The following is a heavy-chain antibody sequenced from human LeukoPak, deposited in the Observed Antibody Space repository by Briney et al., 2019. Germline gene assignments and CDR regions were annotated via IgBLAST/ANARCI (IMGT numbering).Heavy chain of an antibody. V-gene: IGHV1-18*01. J-gene: IGHJ4*02. CDR2: ISAYNGNT. D-gene: IGHD2-2*01. Sequence: ASVKVSCKASGYTFTSYGISWVRQAPGQGLEWMGWISAYNGNTNYAQKLQGRVTMTTDTSTSTAYMELRSLRSDDTAVYYCARQTRLICSSTSCFDFAYWGQGTLVTVSS. CDR3: ARQTRLICSSTSCFDFAY. CDR1: GYTFTSYG.